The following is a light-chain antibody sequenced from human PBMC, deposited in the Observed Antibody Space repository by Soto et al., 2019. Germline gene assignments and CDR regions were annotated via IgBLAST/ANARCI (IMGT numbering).Light chain of an antibody. CDR2: DGS. Sequence: DIQMTQSPSTLSAFVGDRVTITCRARQSISSWLAWYQQKPGKAPKLLIYDGSSLESGVPSRFSGSGSGTEFTLTISSLQPDDFATYYCQQYYTYYSFGQGTKLEIK. CDR3: QQYYTYYS. V-gene: IGKV1-5*01. CDR1: QSISSW. J-gene: IGKJ2*03.